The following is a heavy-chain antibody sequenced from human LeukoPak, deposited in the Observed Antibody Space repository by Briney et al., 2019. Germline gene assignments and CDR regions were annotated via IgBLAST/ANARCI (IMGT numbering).Heavy chain of an antibody. Sequence: PSETLSLTCTGSGGSISSYYWSWIRQPPGKGLEWIGYIYYSGSTNYNPSLKSRVTISVDTSKNQFSLKLSSVTAADTAVYYCARGRSYSSSSYYFDYWGQGTLVTVSS. CDR3: ARGRSYSSSSYYFDY. CDR1: GGSISSYY. CDR2: IYYSGST. J-gene: IGHJ4*02. D-gene: IGHD6-6*01. V-gene: IGHV4-59*01.